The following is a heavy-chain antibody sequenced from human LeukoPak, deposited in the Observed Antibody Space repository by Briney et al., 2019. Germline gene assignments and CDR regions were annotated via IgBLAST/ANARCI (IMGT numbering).Heavy chain of an antibody. V-gene: IGHV3-30-3*01. Sequence: PGGSLRLSCAASGFTFSSYAMHWVRQAPGKGLEWVAVISYDGSNKYYADSVKGRFTISRDNSKNTLYLQMNSLRAEDTAVYYCARDLGTITMGNGFDPWGQGTLVTVSS. CDR1: GFTFSSYA. CDR3: ARDLGTITMGNGFDP. CDR2: ISYDGSNK. J-gene: IGHJ5*02. D-gene: IGHD3-10*01.